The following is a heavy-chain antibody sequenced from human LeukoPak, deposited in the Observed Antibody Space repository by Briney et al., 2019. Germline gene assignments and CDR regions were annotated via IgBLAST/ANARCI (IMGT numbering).Heavy chain of an antibody. J-gene: IGHJ4*03. V-gene: IGHV4-34*01. Sequence: SETLSVTCAVYGGSFSRYYWSWIRQSPGKGLEWIAEIDHRGDTNYNPSVKSRVTISVDTSKNQFSLKVRSLSAAGTAVYYCARGATISETGYFDFWGQGTPVTVSS. CDR1: GGSFSRYY. D-gene: IGHD2-21*02. CDR2: IDHRGDT. CDR3: ARGATISETGYFDF.